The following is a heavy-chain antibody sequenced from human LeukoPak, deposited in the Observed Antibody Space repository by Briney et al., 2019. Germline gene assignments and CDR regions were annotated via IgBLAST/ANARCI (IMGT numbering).Heavy chain of an antibody. V-gene: IGHV4-61*08. D-gene: IGHD2-2*01. CDR1: GGSISSGGYS. CDR2: IYYSGST. Sequence: PSETLSLTCTVSGGSISSGGYSWSWIRQPPGKGLEWIGYIYYSGSTNYNPSLKSRVTISVDTSKNQFSLKLSSVTAADTAVYYCARILGSTSSDYYYGMDVWGQGTTVTVSS. J-gene: IGHJ6*02. CDR3: ARILGSTSSDYYYGMDV.